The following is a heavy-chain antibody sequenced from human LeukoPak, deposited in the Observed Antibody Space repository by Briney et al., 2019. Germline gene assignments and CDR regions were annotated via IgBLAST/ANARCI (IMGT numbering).Heavy chain of an antibody. Sequence: GGSLRLSCAASGFTSSSYSMNWVRQAPGKGLEWVSSISSSSSYIYYADSVKGRFTISRDNAKNSLYLQMNSLRAEDTAVYYCARDSTVTTDYYYGMDVWGQGTTVTVSS. D-gene: IGHD4-17*01. CDR3: ARDSTVTTDYYYGMDV. CDR2: ISSSSSYI. J-gene: IGHJ6*02. CDR1: GFTSSSYS. V-gene: IGHV3-21*01.